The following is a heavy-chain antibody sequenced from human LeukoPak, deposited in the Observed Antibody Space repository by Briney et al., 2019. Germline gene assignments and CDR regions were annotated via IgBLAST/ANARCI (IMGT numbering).Heavy chain of an antibody. CDR1: GFTFSSYA. V-gene: IGHV3-23*01. J-gene: IGHJ6*03. D-gene: IGHD3-10*01. CDR3: ARLAPHRVLWVDYNSYMDV. CDR2: ISGSAGST. Sequence: GGSLRLSCAASGFTFSSYAMSWVRQAPGKGLEWVSAISGSAGSTYYADSVKGRFTISRDNSKNTLYLQMNSLRAEDTAVYYCARLAPHRVLWVDYNSYMDVWGKGTTVTVSS.